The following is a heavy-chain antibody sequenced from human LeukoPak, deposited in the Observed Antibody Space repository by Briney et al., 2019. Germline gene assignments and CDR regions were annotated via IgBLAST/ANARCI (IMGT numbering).Heavy chain of an antibody. CDR3: ARESAYYDVLTDYYNQHCFDP. Sequence: PSETLSLTCAVYGGSFSGYYWSWIRQPPGKGLEWIGEINHSGSTNYNPSLKSRVTISVDTSRNQFSLKLNSVTAADTAVYYCARESAYYDVLTDYYNQHCFDPWGQGTMVTVSS. CDR1: GGSFSGYY. CDR2: INHSGST. J-gene: IGHJ5*02. V-gene: IGHV4-34*01. D-gene: IGHD3-9*01.